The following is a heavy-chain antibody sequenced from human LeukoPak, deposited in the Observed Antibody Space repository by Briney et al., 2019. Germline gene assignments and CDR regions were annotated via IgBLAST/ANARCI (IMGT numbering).Heavy chain of an antibody. CDR2: IDYSGSA. Sequence: PSETLSLTCTVSDGSISYYSWSWIRQPPGKGLAWIGYIDYSGSAKYSPSLKSRVTMSLDTSKKQLSLKLTSVTAADTAVYYCARHTTLSFHIDYWGQGTLVTVSS. V-gene: IGHV4-59*08. D-gene: IGHD1-14*01. J-gene: IGHJ4*02. CDR3: ARHTTLSFHIDY. CDR1: DGSISYYS.